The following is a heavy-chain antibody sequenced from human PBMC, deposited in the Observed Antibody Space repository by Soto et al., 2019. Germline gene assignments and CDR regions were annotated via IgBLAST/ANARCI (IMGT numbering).Heavy chain of an antibody. D-gene: IGHD3-10*01. Sequence: VASVKVSCKASGYTFTSYYMHWVRQAPGQGLEWMGIINPSGGSTSYAQKFQGRVTMNRDTSTSTVYMELSSLRSEDTAVYYCARDWVVRGLLWFGESAGYGMDVWGQGTTVTVSS. V-gene: IGHV1-46*01. J-gene: IGHJ6*02. CDR1: GYTFTSYY. CDR2: INPSGGST. CDR3: ARDWVVRGLLWFGESAGYGMDV.